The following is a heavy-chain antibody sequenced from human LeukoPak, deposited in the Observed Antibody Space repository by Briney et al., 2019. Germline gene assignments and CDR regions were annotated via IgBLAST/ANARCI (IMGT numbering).Heavy chain of an antibody. CDR3: ARGPNKYDGGNSGSAWFDP. J-gene: IGHJ5*02. D-gene: IGHD4-23*01. Sequence: ASVKVSSKASGYTFTSYDINWVRQATGQGLEWMGWMNPNSGNTGYAQKFQGRVTMTRNTSISTAYMELSSLRSEDTAVYHCARGPNKYDGGNSGSAWFDPWGQGTLVTVSS. V-gene: IGHV1-8*01. CDR1: GYTFTSYD. CDR2: MNPNSGNT.